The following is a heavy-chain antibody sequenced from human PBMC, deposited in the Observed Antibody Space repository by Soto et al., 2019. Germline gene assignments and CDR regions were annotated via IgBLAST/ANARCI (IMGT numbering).Heavy chain of an antibody. CDR2: IRSNGNTT. V-gene: IGHV3-64D*06. CDR3: VKGSGTYCSYSVMDV. D-gene: IGHD2-21*02. CDR1: GFTLSSYA. Sequence: GGSLRLSCSASGFTLSSYAMHWVRQAPGKGLEYVSAIRSNGNTTFYADSVKGRFAVSRDNSKNTLYLQMSSLRTEDTAVYYCVKGSGTYCSYSVMDVWGQGTTVTVSS. J-gene: IGHJ6*02.